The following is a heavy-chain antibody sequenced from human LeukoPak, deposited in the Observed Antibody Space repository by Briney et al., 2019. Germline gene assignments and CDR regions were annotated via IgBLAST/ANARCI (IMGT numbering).Heavy chain of an antibody. CDR3: TRWTGWGNDY. V-gene: IGHV4-4*02. Sequence: SKPLPLTCAVSGSSIRSTNWWVCVRQPPGKGLERIGEISHSRSTNYNPSLKSQITISEDKSKNQFSLNLNAVTAANTAVYYCTRWTGWGNDYWGQGTLVTDTS. D-gene: IGHD3/OR15-3a*01. CDR1: GSSIRSTNW. J-gene: IGHJ4*02. CDR2: ISHSRST.